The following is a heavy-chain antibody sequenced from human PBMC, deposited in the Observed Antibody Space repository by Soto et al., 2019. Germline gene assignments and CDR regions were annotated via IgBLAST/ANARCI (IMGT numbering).Heavy chain of an antibody. CDR2: INHSGST. J-gene: IGHJ4*02. V-gene: IGHV4-34*01. Sequence: QVQLQQWGAGLLKPSETLSLTCAVYGGSFSGYYWSWIRQPPGKGLEWIGEINHSGSTNYNPSLKSRVTISVDTSKNQFSLKLSSVTAADTAVYYCARGPGYGDYLIDYWGQGTLVTVSS. D-gene: IGHD4-17*01. CDR3: ARGPGYGDYLIDY. CDR1: GGSFSGYY.